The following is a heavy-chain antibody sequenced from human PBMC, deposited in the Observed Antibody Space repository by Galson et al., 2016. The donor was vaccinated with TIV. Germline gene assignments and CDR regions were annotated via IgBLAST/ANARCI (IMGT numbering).Heavy chain of an antibody. V-gene: IGHV3-30*18. CDR3: AKDPRLYGDYFLHYFDY. Sequence: SLRLSCAASGFTFSDYGMHWVRQAPGKGLEWVAVISYDGSDQYYAGSVKGRFTISRDNSKNTLYLQMNSLRSDDSAMYYCAKDPRLYGDYFLHYFDYWGQGTLVTASS. D-gene: IGHD4-17*01. CDR2: ISYDGSDQ. CDR1: GFTFSDYG. J-gene: IGHJ4*02.